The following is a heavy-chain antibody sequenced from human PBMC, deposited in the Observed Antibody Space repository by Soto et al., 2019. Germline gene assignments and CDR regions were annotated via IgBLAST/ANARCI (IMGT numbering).Heavy chain of an antibody. V-gene: IGHV3-23*01. CDR2: IGESGTPT. CDR3: ARYIPGVRYYGMDV. CDR1: GFTFSSYA. Sequence: EVQLLESGGGLVQPGGSLRLSCAASGFTFSSYAMKWVRQAPGKGLEWVSLIGESGTPTYYADSVKGRFTISRDNSGNTLFLEMYGVRAEDTAVYYCARYIPGVRYYGMDVWGQGTTVTVSS. D-gene: IGHD2-2*01. J-gene: IGHJ6*02.